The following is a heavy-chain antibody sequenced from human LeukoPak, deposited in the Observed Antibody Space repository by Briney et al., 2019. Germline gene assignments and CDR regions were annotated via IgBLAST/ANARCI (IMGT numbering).Heavy chain of an antibody. CDR1: GFTFSSYS. V-gene: IGHV3-21*01. D-gene: IGHD6-19*01. J-gene: IGHJ4*02. CDR2: MRTSGSSI. CDR3: ARPGIAVAGEFFDY. Sequence: GGCRRPSCAASGFTFSSYSMNWCRQAPGKGLEWVSFMRTSGSSIYYSDEVKGRLTISRANAQNSLYLQMHSLRAEDTDVYYCARPGIAVAGEFFDYWGQATLVTDCS.